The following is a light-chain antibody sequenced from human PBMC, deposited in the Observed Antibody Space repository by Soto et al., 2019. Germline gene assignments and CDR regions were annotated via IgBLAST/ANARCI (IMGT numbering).Light chain of an antibody. J-gene: IGKJ4*01. CDR2: GAS. V-gene: IGKV3-20*01. CDR1: QSVSSSY. CDR3: QQYGSSPA. Sequence: EIVLTQSPGTLSLSPGERATLSCRASQSVSSSYLAWYQQKPGQAPRLLIYGASSRATGIPDRFSGSGSGTDFTLTISRLEPEDFPLYYCQQYGSSPAFGGGTKVEIK.